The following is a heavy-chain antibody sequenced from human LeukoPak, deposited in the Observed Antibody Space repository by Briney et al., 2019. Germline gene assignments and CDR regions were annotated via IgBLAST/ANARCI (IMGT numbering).Heavy chain of an antibody. D-gene: IGHD2-15*01. J-gene: IGHJ6*03. Sequence: GGSLRLSCAASGFIFSSFGMHWVRQAPGKGLEWVAFIQDDESNKFYADSVKGRFTISRDNSKNTLFLQMNSLRPEDAALYYCAKQMVERPHYYYMDVWGKGTTVTVSS. CDR1: GFIFSSFG. CDR3: AKQMVERPHYYYMDV. CDR2: IQDDESNK. V-gene: IGHV3-30*02.